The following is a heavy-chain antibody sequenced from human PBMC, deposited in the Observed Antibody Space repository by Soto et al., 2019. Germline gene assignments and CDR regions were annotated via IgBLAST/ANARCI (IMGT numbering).Heavy chain of an antibody. V-gene: IGHV3-23*05. Sequence: EGQVVESGGDLVQPGDSLTISCAASGFTFSTYAMSWVRQAPGKGLEWVSGIHKTGTITFYADSVKGRFTISRDNSKNTLYLHMRSLRDGDTAVYYCARDGYNRGGFDYWGQGTLVSVSS. CDR3: ARDGYNRGGFDY. J-gene: IGHJ4*02. D-gene: IGHD6-25*01. CDR2: IHKTGTIT. CDR1: GFTFSTYA.